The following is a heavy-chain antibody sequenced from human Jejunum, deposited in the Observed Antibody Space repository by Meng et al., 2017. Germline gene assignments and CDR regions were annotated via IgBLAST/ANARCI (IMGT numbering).Heavy chain of an antibody. CDR2: TYYRSKWYN. J-gene: IGHJ4*02. D-gene: IGHD1/OR15-1a*01. CDR3: ARDYGTSRPFEY. V-gene: IGHV6-1*01. CDR1: GDSVSSTGAA. Sequence: LHPPGPELCKPSQTPLPTCAIPGDSVSSTGAAWNWIRQSPSRGLEWLGRTYYRSKWYNDYAVSVKGRIAINPDTSKNQFFLQLNSVTPEDTAVYYCARDYGTSRPFEYWGQGILVTVSS.